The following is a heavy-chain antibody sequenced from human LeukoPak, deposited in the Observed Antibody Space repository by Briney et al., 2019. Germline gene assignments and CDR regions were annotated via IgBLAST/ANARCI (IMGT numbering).Heavy chain of an antibody. V-gene: IGHV3-7*01. D-gene: IGHD3-22*01. CDR1: GFTYTDYW. J-gene: IGHJ1*01. CDR3: AREYYDTSGDFQH. Sequence: GGSLRLSCAASGFTYTDYWMTWIRQSPEKGLEWAAHISNDGSVTYYGESVKGRFTISRDNAKNSVYLQMNSLRVEDTAVYYCAREYYDTSGDFQHWGQGTLVTVSS. CDR2: ISNDGSVT.